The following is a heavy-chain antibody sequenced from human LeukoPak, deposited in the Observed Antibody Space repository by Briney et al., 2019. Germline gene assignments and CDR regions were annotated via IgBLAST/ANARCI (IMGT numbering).Heavy chain of an antibody. Sequence: GGSLRLSCAASGFTFSNYWMHWVRQAPGKGLVWVSHITSDGSRTSYADSVKGRFTISRDNSRETLYLQMNSLRVNDTAVYYCATQSSSFNYWGQGTLVTVSS. D-gene: IGHD2-2*01. CDR1: GFTFSNYW. J-gene: IGHJ4*02. V-gene: IGHV3-74*01. CDR2: ITSDGSRT. CDR3: ATQSSSFNY.